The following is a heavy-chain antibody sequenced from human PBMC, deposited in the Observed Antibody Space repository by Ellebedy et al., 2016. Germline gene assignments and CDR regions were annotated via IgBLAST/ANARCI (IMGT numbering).Heavy chain of an antibody. V-gene: IGHV4-59*01. J-gene: IGHJ4*02. Sequence: SETLSLTCTVSGGSISSFYWSWIRQSPGKGLEWIGYIYYSGSTNYNPSLKSRVTISVDTSKNQFSLKLNSVTAADTAVYYCARGGTIRSHDYWGQGTLVTVSS. CDR2: IYYSGST. CDR1: GGSISSFY. CDR3: ARGGTIRSHDY. D-gene: IGHD3-16*01.